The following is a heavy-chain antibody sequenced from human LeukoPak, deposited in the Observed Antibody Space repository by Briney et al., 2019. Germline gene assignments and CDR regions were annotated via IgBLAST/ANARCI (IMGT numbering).Heavy chain of an antibody. CDR1: GYTFTGYY. CDR2: INPNSGGT. V-gene: IGHV1-2*02. J-gene: IGHJ4*02. CDR3: ARDRDGGVGTIDY. D-gene: IGHD3-3*01. Sequence: GASVKVSCKASGYTFTGYYMHWVRQAPGQGLEWMGWINPNSGGTNYAQKFQGRVTMTRDTSISTAYLDLSRLRFDDTAVYYCARDRDGGVGTIDYWGQGTLVPVSS.